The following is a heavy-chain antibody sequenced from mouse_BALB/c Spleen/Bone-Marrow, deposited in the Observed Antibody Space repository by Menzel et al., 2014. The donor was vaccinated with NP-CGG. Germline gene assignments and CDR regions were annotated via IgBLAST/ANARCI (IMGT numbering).Heavy chain of an antibody. CDR3: AREDITTVVEMDY. Sequence: LQESGAELMKPGASVKISCKATGYTFSSYWTEWVKQRPGHGLEWIGEILPGSGNTNYNEKFKGKATFTADTSSNTAYMQLSSLTSEDSAVYYCAREDITTVVEMDYWGQGTSVTVSS. J-gene: IGHJ4*01. CDR2: ILPGSGNT. D-gene: IGHD1-1*01. CDR1: GYTFSSYW. V-gene: IGHV1-9*01.